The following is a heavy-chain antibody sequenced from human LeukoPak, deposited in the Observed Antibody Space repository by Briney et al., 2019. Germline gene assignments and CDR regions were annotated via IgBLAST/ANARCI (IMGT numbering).Heavy chain of an antibody. CDR3: ARDSIRGVRLLDY. J-gene: IGHJ4*02. Sequence: APVKVSCKASGYTFTGYYIHWVRQAPGQGPQWMGWISPDSGGTNYAQKFQGRVTVTGASSINTVYMELSGLRSDDTAVYYCARDSIRGVRLLDYWGQGTLVTVSS. CDR2: ISPDSGGT. D-gene: IGHD3-10*01. V-gene: IGHV1-2*02. CDR1: GYTFTGYY.